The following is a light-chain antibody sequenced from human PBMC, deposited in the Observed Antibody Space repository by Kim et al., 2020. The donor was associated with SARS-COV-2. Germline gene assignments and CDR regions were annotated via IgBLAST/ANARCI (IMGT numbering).Light chain of an antibody. Sequence: DIQMTQSPSSLSASVGDRVTITCRASQGISNDLAWYQQKPGKVPKLLIYAASALRSGVPFRFSGSGSGTDFTLTISSLQPEDAASYYCQKYNGAPWAFGQGTKVE. V-gene: IGKV1-27*01. CDR1: QGISND. J-gene: IGKJ1*01. CDR2: AAS. CDR3: QKYNGAPWA.